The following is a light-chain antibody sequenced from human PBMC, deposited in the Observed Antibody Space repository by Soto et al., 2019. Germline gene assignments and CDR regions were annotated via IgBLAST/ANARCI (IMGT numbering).Light chain of an antibody. V-gene: IGKV1-5*01. CDR1: QSIGLW. CDR3: HQYAVFPWT. Sequence: DVQMTQSPSTLSASVGDRVTITCRASQSIGLWLAWYQEKPGKAPKPLVYDASSLQTGVSSRFSGSGSGTEFPLTISNLKPDDLATYSCHQYAVFPWTFGQGTKVEIK. J-gene: IGKJ1*01. CDR2: DAS.